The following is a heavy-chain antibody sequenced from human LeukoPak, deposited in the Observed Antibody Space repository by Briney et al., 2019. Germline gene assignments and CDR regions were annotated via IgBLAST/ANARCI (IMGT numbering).Heavy chain of an antibody. Sequence: GGSLRLSCAASGFTISGHWMHWVRQGPGKGLVWVSRINSDGNSIAYADSVKGRFTISRDNANNMLYPQMNSLRAEDTAIYYCAREDTTLVASSRLDYWGQGTLVTVSS. CDR1: GFTISGHW. CDR3: AREDTTLVASSRLDY. J-gene: IGHJ4*02. CDR2: INSDGNSI. D-gene: IGHD5-18*01. V-gene: IGHV3-74*01.